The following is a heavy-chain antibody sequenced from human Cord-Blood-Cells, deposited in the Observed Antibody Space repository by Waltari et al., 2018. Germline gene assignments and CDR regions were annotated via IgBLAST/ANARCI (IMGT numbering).Heavy chain of an antibody. Sequence: QVQLVESGGGVVQPGRSLRLSCAASGFTFSSYGMHWGRQAPGKGLEWVAVISYDGSNKYYADSVKGRFTISRDNSKNTLYLQMNSLRAEDTAVYYCASGSYYFDYWGQGTLVTVSS. V-gene: IGHV3-30*03. CDR2: ISYDGSNK. CDR1: GFTFSSYG. CDR3: ASGSYYFDY. J-gene: IGHJ4*02. D-gene: IGHD1-26*01.